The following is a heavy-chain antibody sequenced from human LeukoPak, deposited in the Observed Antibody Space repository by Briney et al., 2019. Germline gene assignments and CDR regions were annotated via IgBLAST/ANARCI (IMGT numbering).Heavy chain of an antibody. Sequence: GESLKISCKGSEYSFPNYWIGWMRQLPGKGLEWMGIIYPGDSDTRYNPSFQGQVTISADKSISTAYLQWSSLKASDTAMYYCASHPKGGAADYWGQGTLVTVSS. CDR2: IYPGDSDT. V-gene: IGHV5-51*01. CDR1: EYSFPNYW. CDR3: ASHPKGGAADY. J-gene: IGHJ4*02. D-gene: IGHD3-16*01.